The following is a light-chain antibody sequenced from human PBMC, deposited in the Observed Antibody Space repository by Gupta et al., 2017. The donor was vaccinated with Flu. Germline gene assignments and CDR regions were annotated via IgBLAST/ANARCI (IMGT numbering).Light chain of an antibody. CDR3: SSYTSSSTLHYV. J-gene: IGLJ1*01. CDR1: SSDVGGYNY. Sequence: QSALTQPASVSGSPGQSITISCTGTSSDVGGYNYVSWYQQHPGKAPKLMIYEVSNRPSGVSNRFSGSKSGNTASLTISGLQAEDEADYYCSSYTSSSTLHYVFGTGTKVTAL. V-gene: IGLV2-14*01. CDR2: EVS.